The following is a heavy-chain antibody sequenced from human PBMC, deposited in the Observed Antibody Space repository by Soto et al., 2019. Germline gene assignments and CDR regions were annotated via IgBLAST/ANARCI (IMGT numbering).Heavy chain of an antibody. CDR2: INTYNGNT. J-gene: IGHJ5*02. CDR1: GYAFTNYG. CDR3: ARGVGSGTYYNQYNWFDP. Sequence: ASVKVTCKASGYAFTNYGISWVRQAPGQGLEWMGWINTYNGNTNHAQKLQGRVTMTTDTSTSTAYMELRSLRSDDTAVYYCARGVGSGTYYNQYNWFDPWGQGTLVTVSS. V-gene: IGHV1-18*01. D-gene: IGHD3-10*01.